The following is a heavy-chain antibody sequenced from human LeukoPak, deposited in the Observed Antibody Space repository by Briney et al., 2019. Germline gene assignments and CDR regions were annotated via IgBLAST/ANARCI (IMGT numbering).Heavy chain of an antibody. V-gene: IGHV3-13*01. J-gene: IGHJ4*02. CDR2: MGTAGDT. CDR1: GFTFSSYD. CDR3: AALGGSIY. Sequence: GGSLRLSCAASGFTFSSYDVHWVRQATGRGLEWVSAMGTAGDTYYAGSVKGRFTISREDAKNSFYLQKNSLRAGDTAVYYCAALGGSIYWGQGTVVTVSS. D-gene: IGHD1-26*01.